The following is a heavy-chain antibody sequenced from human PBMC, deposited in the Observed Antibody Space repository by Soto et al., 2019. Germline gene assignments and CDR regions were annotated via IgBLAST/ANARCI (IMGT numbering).Heavy chain of an antibody. CDR1: GFTFTSSA. Sequence: QMQLVQSGPEVKKPGTSVKVSCRASGFTFTSSAVQWVRQARGQRLEWIGWIVVGSGNTNYAQKFQERVTITRDMSTSTAYMELSSLRSEDTAVYYSAAGQGHSQQGVLGGDYWGQGTLVTVSS. CDR2: IVVGSGNT. J-gene: IGHJ4*02. CDR3: AAGQGHSQQGVLGGDY. V-gene: IGHV1-58*01. D-gene: IGHD3-16*01.